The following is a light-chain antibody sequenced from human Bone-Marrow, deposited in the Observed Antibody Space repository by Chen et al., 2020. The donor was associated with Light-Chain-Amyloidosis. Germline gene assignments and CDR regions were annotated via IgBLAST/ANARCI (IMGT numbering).Light chain of an antibody. CDR3: SSYVGSNDYV. V-gene: IGLV2-8*01. CDR2: GVN. Sequence: QSALTQPPSPSGSSAESVTISCTGTSSDVGGSHYVSWYQHHPGKAPKLILYGVNNRPSRVHARFSGSTSSNTASVIVSELQPEDAADYSFSSYVGSNDYVFGTPPRLTVL. J-gene: IGLJ1*01. CDR1: SSDVGGSHY.